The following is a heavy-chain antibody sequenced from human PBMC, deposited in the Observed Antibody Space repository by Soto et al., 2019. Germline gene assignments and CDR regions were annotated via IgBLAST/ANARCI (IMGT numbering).Heavy chain of an antibody. CDR3: ARGRGGYCSGGSCYGWFDP. D-gene: IGHD2-15*01. CDR2: INHSGST. Sequence: QVQLQQWGAGLLKPSETLSLTCAVYGGSFSGYYWSWIRQPPGKGLEWIGEINHSGSTNYNPSLKSRVTIYVDTAKNQFSLKLSSVTAADTAVYYCARGRGGYCSGGSCYGWFDPWGQGTLVTVSS. CDR1: GGSFSGYY. V-gene: IGHV4-34*01. J-gene: IGHJ5*02.